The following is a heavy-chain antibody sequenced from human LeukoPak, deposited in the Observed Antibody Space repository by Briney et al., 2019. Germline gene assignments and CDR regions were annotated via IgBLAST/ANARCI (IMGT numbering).Heavy chain of an antibody. Sequence: ASVKVSFKASGYTFTIYGISWVRQAPGQGLEWMGWISAYNGNTNYAQKLQGRVTMTTDTSTSTAYMELRSLRSDDTAVYYCARWAGYYYDSSGYYVDYWGQGTLVTVSS. CDR2: ISAYNGNT. V-gene: IGHV1-18*01. D-gene: IGHD3-22*01. J-gene: IGHJ4*02. CDR3: ARWAGYYYDSSGYYVDY. CDR1: GYTFTIYG.